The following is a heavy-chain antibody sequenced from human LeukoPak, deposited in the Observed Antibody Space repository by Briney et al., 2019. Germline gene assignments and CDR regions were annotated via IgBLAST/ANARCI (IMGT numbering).Heavy chain of an antibody. Sequence: SETLSLTCTVSGGSISSYYWSWIRQPPGKGLEWIGYIYYSGSTNYNPSLKSRVTISVDTSKNQFSLKLSSVTAADTAVYYCARELRFVYYDSSGPWGAFDIWGQGTMVTVSS. CDR3: ARELRFVYYDSSGPWGAFDI. V-gene: IGHV4-59*01. D-gene: IGHD3-22*01. CDR2: IYYSGST. J-gene: IGHJ3*02. CDR1: GGSISSYY.